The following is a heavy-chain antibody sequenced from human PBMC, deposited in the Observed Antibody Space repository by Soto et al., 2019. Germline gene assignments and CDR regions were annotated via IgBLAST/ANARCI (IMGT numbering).Heavy chain of an antibody. Sequence: QLQLQESGPGLVKPSETLTLTCTVSGGSISSSSYYWGWIRQPPGKGLEWIGSIYYSGSTYYNPSLKSRVTISVDTSKNQFPRKLSPVTGADTALYFCARHRGHYGGNIVYWGQGTLVTVSS. J-gene: IGHJ4*02. V-gene: IGHV4-39*01. CDR2: IYYSGST. D-gene: IGHD4-17*01. CDR3: ARHRGHYGGNIVY. CDR1: GGSISSSSYY.